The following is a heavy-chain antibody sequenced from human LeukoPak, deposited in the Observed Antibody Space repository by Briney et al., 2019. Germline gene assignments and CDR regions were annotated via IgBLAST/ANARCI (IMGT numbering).Heavy chain of an antibody. CDR2: IIPIFGTA. D-gene: IGHD5-18*01. V-gene: IGHV1-69*06. CDR1: GGTFSSYA. Sequence: ASVKVSCKASGGTFSSYAISWVRQAPGQGLEWMGGIIPIFGTANYAQKFQGRVTITADKSTSTAYMELSSLRSEDTAVYYCARAVSDSYGYYYYYYMDVWGKGTTVTISS. J-gene: IGHJ6*03. CDR3: ARAVSDSYGYYYYYYMDV.